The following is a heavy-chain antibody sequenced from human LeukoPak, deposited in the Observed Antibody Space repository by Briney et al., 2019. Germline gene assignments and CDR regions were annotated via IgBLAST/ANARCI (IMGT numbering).Heavy chain of an antibody. V-gene: IGHV4-39*07. CDR2: IYYSGST. D-gene: IGHD6-6*01. Sequence: SETLSLTCTVSGGSISSSSYYWGWIRQPPGKGLEWIGSIYYSGSTYYNPSLKSRVTISVDTSKNQFSLKLSSVTAADTAVYYCARSPPKYVAARPYYFDYWGQGTLVTVSS. CDR1: GGSISSSSYY. J-gene: IGHJ4*02. CDR3: ARSPPKYVAARPYYFDY.